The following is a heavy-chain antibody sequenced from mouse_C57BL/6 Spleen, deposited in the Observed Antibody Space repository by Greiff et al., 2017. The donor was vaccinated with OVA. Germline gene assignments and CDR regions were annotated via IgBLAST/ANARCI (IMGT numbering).Heavy chain of an antibody. CDR1: GFTFSSYA. J-gene: IGHJ3*01. CDR2: ISDGGSYT. D-gene: IGHD2-4*01. CDR3: ARGDYDLFAY. V-gene: IGHV5-4*03. Sequence: EVKLMESGGGLVKPGGSLKLSCAASGFTFSSYAMSWVRQTPEKRLEWVATISDGGSYTYYPDNVKGRFTISRDNAKNNLYLQMSHLKSEDTAMYYCARGDYDLFAYWGQVTLVTVSA.